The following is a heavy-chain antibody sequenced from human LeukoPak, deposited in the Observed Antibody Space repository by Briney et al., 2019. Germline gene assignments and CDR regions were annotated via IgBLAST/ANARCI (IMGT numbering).Heavy chain of an antibody. CDR3: AGDFQAARLHMFEF. V-gene: IGHV1-69*13. CDR1: GGTFSSYA. CDR2: IIPIFGTA. Sequence: SVKVSCKASGGTFSSYAISWVRQAPGQGLEWMGGIIPIFGTANYAQKFQGRVTITADESTSTAYMELSSLRSEDTAVYYCAGDFQAARLHMFEFWGQGSLVTVSS. D-gene: IGHD6-6*01. J-gene: IGHJ4*02.